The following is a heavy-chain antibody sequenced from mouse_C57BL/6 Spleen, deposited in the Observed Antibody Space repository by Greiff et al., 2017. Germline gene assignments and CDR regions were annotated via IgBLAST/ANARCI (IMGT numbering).Heavy chain of an antibody. V-gene: IGHV2-2*01. CDR2: IWSGGST. D-gene: IGHD2-12*01. Sequence: QVQLKESGPGLVQPSQSLSITCTVSGFSLTGYGVHWVRQSPGQGLEWLGVIWSGGSTAYNAAFISRLSISKDNSKSQVFFKMTSLQADDTAIYYCARPAYYIGMDYWGQGTSVTVSS. J-gene: IGHJ4*01. CDR3: ARPAYYIGMDY. CDR1: GFSLTGYG.